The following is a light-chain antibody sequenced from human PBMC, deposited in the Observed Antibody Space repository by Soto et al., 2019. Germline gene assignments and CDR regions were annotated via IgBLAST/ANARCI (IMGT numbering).Light chain of an antibody. Sequence: EIVLTQSPGTLYLSPGERATLSCRASQSVSSSYLAWYQQKPGQAPRLLIYGASSRATGIPDRFSGSGSGTDCTLTISRLEPEDFAVYYCQQYGSSGYTFGQGTKLEIK. CDR3: QQYGSSGYT. J-gene: IGKJ2*01. V-gene: IGKV3-20*01. CDR2: GAS. CDR1: QSVSSSY.